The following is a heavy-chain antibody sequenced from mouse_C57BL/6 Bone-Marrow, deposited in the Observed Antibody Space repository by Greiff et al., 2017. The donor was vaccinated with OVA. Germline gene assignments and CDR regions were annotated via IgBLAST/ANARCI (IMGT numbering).Heavy chain of an antibody. CDR2: IYPSDSET. Sequence: QVQLQQPGAELVRPGSSVKLSCKASGYTFTSYWMDWVKQRPGQGLEWIGNIYPSDSETHYNQKFKDKATLTVDKSSSTAYMQLSSLTSEDSAVYYCARGGYAPFAYWGKGTLVTVSA. D-gene: IGHD3-1*01. J-gene: IGHJ3*01. CDR1: GYTFTSYW. CDR3: ARGGYAPFAY. V-gene: IGHV1-61*01.